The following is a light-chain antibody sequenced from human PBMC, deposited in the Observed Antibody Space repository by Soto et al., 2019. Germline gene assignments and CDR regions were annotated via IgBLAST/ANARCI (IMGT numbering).Light chain of an antibody. CDR1: QSVYSY. CDR2: DAS. V-gene: IGKV3-11*01. Sequence: EIVLTQSPATLSLSPGERATLSCRASQSVYSYLAWYQQKPGQPPRLLIYDASKSATGIPARFSGSGSGTDFTLTISSLEPEDFAVYYCQQRSNWPPTWTFGQGTKVEIK. CDR3: QQRSNWPPTWT. J-gene: IGKJ1*01.